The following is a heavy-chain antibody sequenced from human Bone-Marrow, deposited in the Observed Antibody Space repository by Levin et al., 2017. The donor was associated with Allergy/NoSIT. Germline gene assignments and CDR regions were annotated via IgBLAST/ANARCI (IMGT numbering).Heavy chain of an antibody. CDR2: ISTSSSYI. J-gene: IGHJ4*02. V-gene: IGHV3-21*01. CDR1: GFNFNSYS. D-gene: IGHD1-14*01. Sequence: GESLKISCVTSGFNFNSYSMNWVRQAPGKGLEWVSSISTSSSYIYYADSVRGRFTISRDNAKNSLYLQMTDLRPGDTAVYYCARPHGRTGGYWGQGTLVTVSS. CDR3: ARPHGRTGGY.